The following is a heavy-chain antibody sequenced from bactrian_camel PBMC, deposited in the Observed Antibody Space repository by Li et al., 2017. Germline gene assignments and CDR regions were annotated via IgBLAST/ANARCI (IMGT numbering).Heavy chain of an antibody. CDR3: TSSKDQTYCGLSLSPTY. CDR2: MYTGFGGGNI. D-gene: IGHD2*01. V-gene: IGHV3S1*01. J-gene: IGHJ4*01. Sequence: QVQLVESGGGSAQAGESLSISCVASGFTYDSYCLGWFRQPPGKEREGVAAMYTGFGGGNIYYDDSVKGRFTISRDNTDSTLHLQMNSLKPEDTAKYYCTSSKDQTYCGLSLSPTYWGQGTQVTVS. CDR1: GFTYDSYC.